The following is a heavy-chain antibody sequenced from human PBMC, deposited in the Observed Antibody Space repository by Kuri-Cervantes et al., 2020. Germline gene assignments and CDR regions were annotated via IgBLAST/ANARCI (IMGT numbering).Heavy chain of an antibody. CDR2: ISYDGSNK. D-gene: IGHD1-14*01. CDR3: ARGRRRSEYLDYFDY. Sequence: GGSLRLSCAASGFTFSSYGMHWVRQAPGKGLEWVAVISYDGSNKYYADSVKGRFTISRDNAKNSLYLQMSSLRAEDTAMYYCARGRRRSEYLDYFDYWGQGTLVTVSS. V-gene: IGHV3-30*03. J-gene: IGHJ4*02. CDR1: GFTFSSYG.